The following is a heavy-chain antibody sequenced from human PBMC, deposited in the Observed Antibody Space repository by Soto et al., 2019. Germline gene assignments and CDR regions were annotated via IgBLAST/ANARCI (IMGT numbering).Heavy chain of an antibody. Sequence: GGSLRLSCAASGFTFSSYGMHWVRQAPGKGLEWVAVISYDGSNKYYADSVKGRFTISRDNSKNTLYLQMNSLRAEDTAVYYCAKDRPLAPWGQGTLITVSS. D-gene: IGHD6-6*01. CDR2: ISYDGSNK. V-gene: IGHV3-30*18. J-gene: IGHJ5*02. CDR3: AKDRPLAP. CDR1: GFTFSSYG.